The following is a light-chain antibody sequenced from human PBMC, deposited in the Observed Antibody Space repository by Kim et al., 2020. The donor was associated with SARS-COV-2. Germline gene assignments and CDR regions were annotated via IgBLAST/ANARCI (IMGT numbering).Light chain of an antibody. CDR3: QQYNNWPPLT. J-gene: IGKJ4*01. Sequence: PGETATLSCMASQSVSSNLAWYRQKPGQAPRLLIYGASTRATGIPARFSGSGSGTEFTLTISSLQSEDFAVYYCQQYNNWPPLTFGGGTKVDIK. V-gene: IGKV3D-15*01. CDR2: GAS. CDR1: QSVSSN.